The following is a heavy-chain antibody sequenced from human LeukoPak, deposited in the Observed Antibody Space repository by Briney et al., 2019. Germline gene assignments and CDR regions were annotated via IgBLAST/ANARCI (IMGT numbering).Heavy chain of an antibody. D-gene: IGHD1-26*01. Sequence: SQTLSLTCAVSGDSVSSDNATGNWIRQSPSRGLEWLGRTYFRSTWYNDYAASVRGRITITADTSKNQFSLQLNIVTPEDTAVYYCVRQREQVMLYYYFDLWGRGTLVTVSS. CDR1: GDSVSSDNAT. J-gene: IGHJ2*01. V-gene: IGHV6-1*01. CDR2: TYFRSTWYN. CDR3: VRQREQVMLYYYFDL.